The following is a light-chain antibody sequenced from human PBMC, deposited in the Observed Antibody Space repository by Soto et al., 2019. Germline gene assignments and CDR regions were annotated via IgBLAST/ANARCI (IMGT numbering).Light chain of an antibody. Sequence: QSALTQPASVSGSPGQSITISCTGTSSDVGSYNLVSWYQQHPGKAPQLMIYEGSKRPSGVSNRFSGSKSGNTASLTISGLQAEDEADDYCCSYAGSSTPDVVFGGGTKLTVL. CDR2: EGS. CDR3: CSYAGSSTPDVV. J-gene: IGLJ2*01. CDR1: SSDVGSYNL. V-gene: IGLV2-23*01.